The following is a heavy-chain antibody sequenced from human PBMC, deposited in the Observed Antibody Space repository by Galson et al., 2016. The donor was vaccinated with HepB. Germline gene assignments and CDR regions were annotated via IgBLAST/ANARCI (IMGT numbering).Heavy chain of an antibody. Sequence: ETLSLTCTVSGGSVSSYYWSWIRQPPGKGLQWIGYISDTGSTNYNPSLKSRVIISIDTSKYQLSLNLTSVTAADTAVYYCAKRDCVGVRCYDWDNNWFDPWGQGTLVTASS. CDR1: GGSVSSYY. CDR2: ISDTGST. CDR3: AKRDCVGVRCYDWDNNWFDP. V-gene: IGHV4-59*02. D-gene: IGHD2-21*01. J-gene: IGHJ5*02.